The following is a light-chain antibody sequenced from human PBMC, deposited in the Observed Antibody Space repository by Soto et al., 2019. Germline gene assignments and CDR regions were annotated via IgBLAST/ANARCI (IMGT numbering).Light chain of an antibody. CDR2: WAS. Sequence: DIVMPQSPDSLAVSLGERATINCKSSQSVLYSSNNKNYLAWYQQKPGQPPKLLIYWASTRESGVPDRFSGSGSGTDFTLTISSLQAEDVAVYYCQQYYSTPRTFGQGTKVDI. CDR3: QQYYSTPRT. V-gene: IGKV4-1*01. CDR1: QSVLYSSNNKNY. J-gene: IGKJ1*01.